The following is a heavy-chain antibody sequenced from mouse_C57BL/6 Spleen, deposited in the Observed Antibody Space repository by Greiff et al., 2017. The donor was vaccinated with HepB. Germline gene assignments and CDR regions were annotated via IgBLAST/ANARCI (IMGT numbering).Heavy chain of an antibody. Sequence: EVQLQQSGAELVRPGASVKLSCTASGFNIKDYYMHWVKQRPEQGLEWIGRIDTEDGDTEYAAKFQGKATMTADTSSNTAYLQLSSLTSEDTAVYYCTTCPYSNFFDYWGQGTTLTVSS. D-gene: IGHD2-5*01. J-gene: IGHJ2*01. V-gene: IGHV14-1*01. CDR3: TTCPYSNFFDY. CDR2: IDTEDGDT. CDR1: GFNIKDYY.